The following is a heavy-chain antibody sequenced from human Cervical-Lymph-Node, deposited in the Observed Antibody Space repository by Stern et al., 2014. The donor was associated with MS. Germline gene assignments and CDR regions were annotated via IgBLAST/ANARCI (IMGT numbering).Heavy chain of an antibody. CDR1: GFSLSTSGVG. V-gene: IGHV2-5*01. CDR2: IYWTDDR. Sequence: QITLKESGPTLVKPTQTLTLTCTFSGFSLSTSGVGVGWIRQPPGKALEWLALIYWTDDRRYSPSLKSRLTITKDTSKNQVVLTMTNMDPVDTATYYCAHDYHDILTGYYNSRFASWGHGTLVTVSS. CDR3: AHDYHDILTGYYNSRFAS. D-gene: IGHD3-9*01. J-gene: IGHJ4*01.